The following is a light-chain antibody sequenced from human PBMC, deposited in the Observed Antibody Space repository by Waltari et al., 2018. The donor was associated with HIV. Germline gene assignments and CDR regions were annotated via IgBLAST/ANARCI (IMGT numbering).Light chain of an antibody. CDR3: QQRRNWPKT. Sequence: EVVLTQSPVTLSLSPGERATLSCRASQSVGSSSLAWYQQKPGQAPRLLIYDASYRATDIPARFSGSGSGTDFPLTISSLEPEDFAVYYCQQRRNWPKTFGQGTKLEI. J-gene: IGKJ2*01. CDR2: DAS. CDR1: QSVGSSS. V-gene: IGKV3-11*01.